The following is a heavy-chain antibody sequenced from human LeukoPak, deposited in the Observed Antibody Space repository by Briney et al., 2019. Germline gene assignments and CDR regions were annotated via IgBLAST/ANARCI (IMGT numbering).Heavy chain of an antibody. V-gene: IGHV3-21*01. D-gene: IGHD5-12*01. CDR1: GFTFSTYS. Sequence: GGSLRLSCAASGFTFSTYSMNWVRQAPGKGLEWVSSISSRSSYISYADSVKGRFTISRDNAKNSLYLQMNSLRAEDTAVYYCARFLLRYSGYEDSAAYYFDYWGQGTLVTVSS. CDR3: ARFLLRYSGYEDSAAYYFDY. CDR2: ISSRSSYI. J-gene: IGHJ4*02.